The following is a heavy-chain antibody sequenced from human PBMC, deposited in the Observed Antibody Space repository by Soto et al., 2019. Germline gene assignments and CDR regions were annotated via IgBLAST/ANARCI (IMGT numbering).Heavy chain of an antibody. Sequence: SVKVSCKASRFTFGNSAVQWVRQARGQRLEWIGWIVVASGNANYAQKFQERVTITWDTSTSTAYMELSSLRSEDTAVYYCAADRPDYYYFGLAVWGQGPTVTVSS. CDR3: AADRPDYYYFGLAV. CDR2: IVVASGNA. V-gene: IGHV1-58*01. CDR1: RFTFGNSA. J-gene: IGHJ6*02.